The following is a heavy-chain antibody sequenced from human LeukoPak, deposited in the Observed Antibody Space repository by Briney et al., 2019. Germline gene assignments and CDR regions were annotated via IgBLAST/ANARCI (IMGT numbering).Heavy chain of an antibody. D-gene: IGHD3-10*01. CDR2: ISYDGSNK. J-gene: IGHJ4*02. CDR1: GFTFSSYG. Sequence: PGGSLRLSCAASGFTFSSYGMPWVRQAPGKGLGWVAVISYDGSNKYYADSVKGRFTISRDNSKNTLYLQMNSLRAEDTAVYYCAKGYNYGSGSYSPFFFDYWGQGTLVTVSS. V-gene: IGHV3-30*18. CDR3: AKGYNYGSGSYSPFFFDY.